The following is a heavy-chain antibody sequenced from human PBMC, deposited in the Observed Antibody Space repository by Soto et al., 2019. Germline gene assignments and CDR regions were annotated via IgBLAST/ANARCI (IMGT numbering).Heavy chain of an antibody. CDR2: ISYDGSNK. CDR3: ANDHVRPDTLRFLEWFPKAYFDY. V-gene: IGHV3-30*18. CDR1: GFTFSSYG. D-gene: IGHD3-3*01. Sequence: QVQLVESGGGVVQPGRSLRLSCAASGFTFSSYGMHWVRQAPGKGLEWVAVISYDGSNKYYADSVKGRFTISRDNSKNTLYLQMNSLRAQDTAVYYCANDHVRPDTLRFLEWFPKAYFDYWGQGTLVTVSS. J-gene: IGHJ4*02.